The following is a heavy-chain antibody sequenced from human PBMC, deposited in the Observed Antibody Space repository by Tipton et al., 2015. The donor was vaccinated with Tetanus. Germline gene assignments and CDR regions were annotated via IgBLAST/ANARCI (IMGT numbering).Heavy chain of an antibody. CDR2: IFASGST. Sequence: TLSLTCTVSGDSMTRYYWSWTRQPPGKGLEWISYIFASGSTNYNPALRSRVTISMDTSKNQISLNLTSVTAADTAVYYCAILPKHWLAPRGAPWGQGILVTVSS. CDR3: AILPKHWLAPRGAP. V-gene: IGHV4-4*08. CDR1: GDSMTRYY. D-gene: IGHD6-19*01. J-gene: IGHJ5*02.